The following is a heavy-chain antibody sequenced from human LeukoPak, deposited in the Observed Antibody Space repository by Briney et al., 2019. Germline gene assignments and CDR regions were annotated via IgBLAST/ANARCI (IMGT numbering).Heavy chain of an antibody. Sequence: GGSLRLSCEASGFTFSNYWMSWVRQTPGKGLEWVANIKEDGSEKNYVDSVKGRFTLSRDNAKNSLYLQMNSLRAEDTAVYYCARSGSDFDYWGQGTLVSVSS. CDR3: ARSGSDFDY. J-gene: IGHJ4*02. V-gene: IGHV3-7*01. D-gene: IGHD3-3*01. CDR1: GFTFSNYW. CDR2: IKEDGSEK.